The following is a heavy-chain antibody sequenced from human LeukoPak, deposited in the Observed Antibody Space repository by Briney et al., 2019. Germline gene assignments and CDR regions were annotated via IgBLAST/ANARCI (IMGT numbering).Heavy chain of an antibody. J-gene: IGHJ3*01. Sequence: ASVRVSCKASGYTFTSYGISWVRQAPGQGLEWMGWISAYNGNTNYAQKLQGRVTMTTDTSTSTAYMELRSLRSDDTAVYYCARDTARWDPIYCSGGSCYGCSAWGQGTMVTVSS. CDR2: ISAYNGNT. CDR1: GYTFTSYG. V-gene: IGHV1-18*01. CDR3: ARDTARWDPIYCSGGSCYGCSA. D-gene: IGHD2-15*01.